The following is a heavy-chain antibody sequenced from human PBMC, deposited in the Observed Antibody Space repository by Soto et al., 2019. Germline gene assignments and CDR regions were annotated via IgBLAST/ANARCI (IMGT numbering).Heavy chain of an antibody. Sequence: ALRLSCSPSHFTFSSYAMGWAHKNPLQLLQFFSAITGSVCITYYADSVKGRFTISRDNSKNTLYLQLNSLTAQDTAVYSFAKGLRVVVRWFGGSAPFVPGGQGALVAVSS. CDR1: HFTFSSYA. J-gene: IGHJ5*02. V-gene: IGHV3-23*01. CDR2: ITGSVCIT. CDR3: AKGLRVVVRWFGGSAPFVP. D-gene: IGHD3-10*01.